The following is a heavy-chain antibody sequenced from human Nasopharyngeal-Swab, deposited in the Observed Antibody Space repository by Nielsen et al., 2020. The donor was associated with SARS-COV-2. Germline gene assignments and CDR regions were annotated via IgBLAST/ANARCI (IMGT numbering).Heavy chain of an antibody. CDR3: AREKTRSVTIFGVVIA. J-gene: IGHJ4*02. V-gene: IGHV1-2*06. Sequence: ASVKVPCKASGYTFTGYYMHWVRQAPGQGLEWMGRINPNSGGTNYAQKFQGRVTMTRDTSISTAYMELSRLRSDDTAVYYCAREKTRSVTIFGVVIAWGQGTLVTVSS. CDR1: GYTFTGYY. CDR2: INPNSGGT. D-gene: IGHD3-3*01.